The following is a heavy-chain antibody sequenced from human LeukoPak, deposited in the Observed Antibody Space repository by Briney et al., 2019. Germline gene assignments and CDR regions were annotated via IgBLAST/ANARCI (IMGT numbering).Heavy chain of an antibody. D-gene: IGHD3-10*01. CDR3: ARDLYYYGSGSYPFDC. J-gene: IGHJ4*02. Sequence: ASVKVSCKASGYTFTSYGISWVRQAPGQGLEWMGWISACNGNTNYAQKLQGRVTMTTDTSTSTAYMELRSLRSDDTAVYYCARDLYYYGSGSYPFDCWGQGTLVTVSS. CDR1: GYTFTSYG. CDR2: ISACNGNT. V-gene: IGHV1-18*01.